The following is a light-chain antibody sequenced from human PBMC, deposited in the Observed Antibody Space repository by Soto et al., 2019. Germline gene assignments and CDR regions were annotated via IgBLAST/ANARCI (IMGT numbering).Light chain of an antibody. CDR2: AAS. J-gene: IGKJ1*01. Sequence: DIQMTQSPSSLSASVGDRVTITCRASQGISNYLAWYQQKPGKVPKLLIYAASTLQSGVPSRFSGSGSVTDFTLTINSLQPEDVATYYCQKYNSAPRTFGQGTKVEIK. V-gene: IGKV1-27*01. CDR3: QKYNSAPRT. CDR1: QGISNY.